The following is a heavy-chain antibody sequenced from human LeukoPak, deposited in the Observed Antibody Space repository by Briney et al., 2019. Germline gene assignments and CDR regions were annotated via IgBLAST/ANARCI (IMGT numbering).Heavy chain of an antibody. V-gene: IGHV1-2*02. Sequence: GASVKVSCKASGYTFTGYYMHWVRQAPGQGLEWMGWINPNSGGTNYAQKFQGRATMTRDTSISTAYMELSRLRSDDTAVYYCARDRDYDFWSGYSGEGLVDYWGQGTLVTVSS. CDR2: INPNSGGT. J-gene: IGHJ4*02. D-gene: IGHD3-3*01. CDR3: ARDRDYDFWSGYSGEGLVDY. CDR1: GYTFTGYY.